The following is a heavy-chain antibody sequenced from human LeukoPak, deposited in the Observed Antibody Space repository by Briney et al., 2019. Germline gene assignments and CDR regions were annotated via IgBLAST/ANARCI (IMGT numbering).Heavy chain of an antibody. V-gene: IGHV3-23*01. CDR1: GFTFSSYA. D-gene: IGHD3-22*01. CDR3: AKDDSSGYHYLAY. J-gene: IGHJ4*02. CDR2: ISGSGGST. Sequence: GGSLRLSCAASGFTFSSYAMSWVRQAPGNGLEWVSAISGSGGSTYYADSVKGRFTISRDNSKNTLYLQMNSLRAEDTAVYYCAKDDSSGYHYLAYWGQGTLVTVSS.